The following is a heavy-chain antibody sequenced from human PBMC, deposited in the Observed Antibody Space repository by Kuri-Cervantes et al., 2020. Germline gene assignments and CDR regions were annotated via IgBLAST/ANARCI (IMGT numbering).Heavy chain of an antibody. CDR3: ARTVTMIVVSNSENWFDP. D-gene: IGHD3-22*01. CDR2: IYYSGST. CDR1: GGSISSNDYY. Sequence: SETLSLTCSVSGGSISSNDYYWSWIRQPPGKGLEWIGYIYYSGSTNYNPSLKSRVTISVDTSKNQFSLKLSSVTAADTAVYYCARTVTMIVVSNSENWFDPWGQGTPVTVSS. J-gene: IGHJ5*02. V-gene: IGHV4-61*08.